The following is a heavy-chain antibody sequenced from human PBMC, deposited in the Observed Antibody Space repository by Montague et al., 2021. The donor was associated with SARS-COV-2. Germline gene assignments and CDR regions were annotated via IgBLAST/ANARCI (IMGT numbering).Heavy chain of an antibody. CDR2: IYYSGST. V-gene: IGHV4-31*03. CDR3: ARLRDGVVPSPILGVGPFYSYYYMDV. Sequence: TLSLTCTVSGGSISSGGYYWSWIRQHPGKGLEWIGYIYYSGSTYYSPSLKGRLTISTDTSKNQFSLKLTSVAAADTAVYYCARLRDGVVPSPILGVGPFYSYYYMDVWGRGTPVTVSS. CDR1: GGSISSGGYY. D-gene: IGHD3-10*01. J-gene: IGHJ6*03.